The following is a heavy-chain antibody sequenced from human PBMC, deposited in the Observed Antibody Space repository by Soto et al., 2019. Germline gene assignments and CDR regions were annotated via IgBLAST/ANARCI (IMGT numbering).Heavy chain of an antibody. CDR2: IIPIFGTA. CDR3: ARSQGGSSSLDIYYYYYYGMDV. D-gene: IGHD2-15*01. V-gene: IGHV1-69*01. Sequence: QVQLVPSGAEVKKPGSSVEVSCKAPGGTFSSYAISWVRQAPGQGLEWMGGIIPIFGTAKYAQKFQGRVTITADESTSTGYMDLRSLRSEDTAVYYCARSQGGSSSLDIYYYYYYGMDVWGQGTTVTVSS. CDR1: GGTFSSYA. J-gene: IGHJ6*02.